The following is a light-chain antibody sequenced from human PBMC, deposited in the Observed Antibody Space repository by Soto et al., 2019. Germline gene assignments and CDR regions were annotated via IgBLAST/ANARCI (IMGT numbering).Light chain of an antibody. CDR1: SSEFGGYNY. V-gene: IGLV2-14*03. CDR2: DVS. Sequence: SSLTQPTSLSGAPGQSITISCTGASSEFGGYNYVSWYQHHPGKAPKLMICDVSDRPSGVSNRFSGSKSGNTASLTISGLQAEDEADYYCSSYTSSSTPWVFGTGTKVTVL. CDR3: SSYTSSSTPWV. J-gene: IGLJ1*01.